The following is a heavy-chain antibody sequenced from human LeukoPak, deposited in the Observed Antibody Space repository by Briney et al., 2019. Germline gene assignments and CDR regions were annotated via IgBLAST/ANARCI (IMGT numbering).Heavy chain of an antibody. CDR3: ARDTGTTGHYFDY. CDR1: GFTFSSYA. D-gene: IGHD1-7*01. V-gene: IGHV3-30-3*01. CDR2: ISYDGSNK. Sequence: GRSLRLSCAASGFTFSSYAMHWVRQAPGKGLEWVAVISYDGSNKYYADSVKGRFTISRDNSKNTLYLQMNSLRAEDTAVYYCARDTGTTGHYFDYWGQGTLVTVSS. J-gene: IGHJ4*02.